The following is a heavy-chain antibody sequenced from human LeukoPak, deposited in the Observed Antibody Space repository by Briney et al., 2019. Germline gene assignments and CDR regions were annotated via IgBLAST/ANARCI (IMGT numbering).Heavy chain of an antibody. V-gene: IGHV3-23*01. D-gene: IGHD3-3*01. CDR3: ARAYDFWSGPGGY. J-gene: IGHJ4*02. Sequence: GGSLRLSCAASGFIFSSYAMSWVRQAPGKGLEWVSAISGSGGTTYYADSVKGRFTLSRDNSKNMLYLQMNSLRAEDTAVYYCARAYDFWSGPGGYWGQGTLVTVSS. CDR1: GFIFSSYA. CDR2: ISGSGGTT.